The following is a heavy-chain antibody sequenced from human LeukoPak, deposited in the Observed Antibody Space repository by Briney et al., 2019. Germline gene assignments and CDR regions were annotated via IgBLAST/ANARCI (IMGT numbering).Heavy chain of an antibody. Sequence: SETLSLTCTVSGGSISSYYWSWIRQPPGKGLEWIGYIYYSGSTNYNPSLKSRVTISVDTSKNQFSLKLSSVTAADTAVYYCARAHERQLWSSGIDYWGQGTLVTVSS. CDR1: GGSISSYY. V-gene: IGHV4-59*01. CDR3: ARAHERQLWSSGIDY. CDR2: IYYSGST. D-gene: IGHD1-1*01. J-gene: IGHJ4*02.